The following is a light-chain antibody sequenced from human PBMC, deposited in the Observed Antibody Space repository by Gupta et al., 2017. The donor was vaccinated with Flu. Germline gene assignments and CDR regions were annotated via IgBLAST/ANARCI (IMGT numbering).Light chain of an antibody. CDR1: QSLEHSDGNTY. CDR3: MQGTQFPRT. Sequence: DIVMTQTPLSSPVTLGQPASISCRSSQSLEHSDGNTYLSWLQQSRDQPPRLLIYQISKRFSGVPDRISGSGGGTEFILKISRVEAEDVGVYYCMQGTQFPRTFGQGTKVEIK. J-gene: IGKJ1*01. CDR2: QIS. V-gene: IGKV2-24*01.